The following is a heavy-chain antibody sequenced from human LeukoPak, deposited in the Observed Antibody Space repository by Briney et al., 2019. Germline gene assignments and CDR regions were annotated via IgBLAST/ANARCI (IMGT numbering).Heavy chain of an antibody. Sequence: ASVKVSCKASGGTFSSYAISWVRQAPGQGLEWMGGIIPIFGTANYAQRFQGRVTITADESTSTAYMELSSLRSEDTAVYYCASDTAMVGHYYYYYGMDVWGQGTTVTVSS. V-gene: IGHV1-69*13. CDR2: IIPIFGTA. J-gene: IGHJ6*02. D-gene: IGHD5-18*01. CDR3: ASDTAMVGHYYYYYGMDV. CDR1: GGTFSSYA.